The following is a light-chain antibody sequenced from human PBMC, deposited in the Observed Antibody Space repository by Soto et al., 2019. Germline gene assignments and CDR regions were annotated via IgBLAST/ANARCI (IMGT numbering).Light chain of an antibody. CDR1: SSDFGGYNY. V-gene: IGLV2-14*01. CDR3: SSYTSSSTLEV. CDR2: DVS. J-gene: IGLJ2*01. Sequence: QSALTQPASVSGSPGQSITISCTGTSSDFGGYNYVSWYQQHPGKAPKLMIYDVSNRPSGVSNRFSGSKSGNTASLTISGLQAEDEADSYCSSYTSSSTLEVFGGGTELTVL.